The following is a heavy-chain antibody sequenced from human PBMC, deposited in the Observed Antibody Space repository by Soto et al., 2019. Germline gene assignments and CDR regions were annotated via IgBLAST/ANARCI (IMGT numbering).Heavy chain of an antibody. CDR1: GFTCSSYA. J-gene: IGHJ5*02. V-gene: IGHV3-23*01. Sequence: PWGSLRLSGAASGFTCSSYAMGWVRQAPGKGLEWVSAISGSGGSTYYAVSVKGRFTISRDNSKNTLYLQMNSLRAEDTAVYYCAKARGYCSGGSCLPNWFDPWGQGTLVTVSS. D-gene: IGHD2-15*01. CDR3: AKARGYCSGGSCLPNWFDP. CDR2: ISGSGGST.